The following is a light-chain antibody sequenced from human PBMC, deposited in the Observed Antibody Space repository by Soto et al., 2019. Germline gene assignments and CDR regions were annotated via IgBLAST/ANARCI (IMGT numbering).Light chain of an antibody. CDR1: QGISSL. V-gene: IGKV1-27*01. CDR3: KHHTGASHT. CDR2: AAS. J-gene: IGKJ5*01. Sequence: DIQMTQSPSSLSASVGDRDTITCRASQGISSLLAWYQHKPGKPPKPLNYAASTLQTGVPSRFSGSGSGTDFSLAISCLQPEDGSTYYCKHHTGASHTSGQGT.